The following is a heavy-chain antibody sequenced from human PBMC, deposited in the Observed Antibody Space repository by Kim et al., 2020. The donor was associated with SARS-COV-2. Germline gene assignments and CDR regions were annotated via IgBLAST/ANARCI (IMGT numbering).Heavy chain of an antibody. Sequence: ASVKVSCKASGYTFTGYYMHWVRQAPGQGLEWMGRINPNSGGTNYAQKFQGRVTMTRDTSISTAYMELSRLRSDDTAVYYCARGGDTGYSGLWGRAHLGYYFDYWGQGTLVTVSS. V-gene: IGHV1-2*06. CDR1: GYTFTGYY. D-gene: IGHD6-13*01. J-gene: IGHJ4*02. CDR3: ARGGDTGYSGLWGRAHLGYYFDY. CDR2: INPNSGGT.